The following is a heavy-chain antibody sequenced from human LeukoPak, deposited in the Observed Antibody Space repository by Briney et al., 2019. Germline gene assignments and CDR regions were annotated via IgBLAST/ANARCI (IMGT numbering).Heavy chain of an antibody. CDR1: GGSITTYH. CDR2: IYNSGSA. CDR3: ARAPVTGHWYFDL. Sequence: SETLSLTCSVSGGSITTYHWSWIRQPPGEGLEWIGYIYNSGSANYKASLKSRLTISVDTSKNHFSLKLNSVTAADTAVYYCARAPVTGHWYFDLWGRGTLVTVSS. V-gene: IGHV4-59*01. D-gene: IGHD6-19*01. J-gene: IGHJ2*01.